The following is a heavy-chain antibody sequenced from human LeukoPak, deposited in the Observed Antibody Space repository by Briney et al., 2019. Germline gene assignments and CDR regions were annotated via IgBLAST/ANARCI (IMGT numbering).Heavy chain of an antibody. CDR3: ARLFGGVTTFDY. J-gene: IGHJ4*02. CDR2: MKGDGSPT. V-gene: IGHV3-7*01. D-gene: IGHD2-8*02. CDR1: GFSFGNFW. Sequence: PGGSLRLSCAASGFSFGNFWMSWVRQAPGRGLQWVASMKGDGSPTYYVDSVKGRFIISRDNARNSLYSQMNSLRAEDTAVYYCARLFGGVTTFDYWGQGALVTVSS.